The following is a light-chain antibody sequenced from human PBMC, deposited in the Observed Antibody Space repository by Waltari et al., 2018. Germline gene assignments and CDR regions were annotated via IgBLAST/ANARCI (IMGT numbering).Light chain of an antibody. CDR1: STNIGPFYA. V-gene: IGLV1-40*01. CDR2: GNN. CDR3: QSYDSVLSGVV. Sequence: QSVLTQPPSVSGAPGQRITISCTGRSTNIGPFYALHWYKQVPGTAPKVLIFGNNNRPSGVPDRFSGSKSGTSASLVISGLQAEDEAVYHCQSYDSVLSGVVFGGGTKVTVL. J-gene: IGLJ2*01.